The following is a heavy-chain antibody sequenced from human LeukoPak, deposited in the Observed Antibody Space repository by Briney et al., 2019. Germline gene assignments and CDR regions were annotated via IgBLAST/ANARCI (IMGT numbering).Heavy chain of an antibody. D-gene: IGHD1-7*01. Sequence: SETLSLTCTVSGGSISSSSYYWGWIRQPPGKGLEWIGSIYYSGSTYYNPSLKSRVTISVDTSKNQFSLKLSSVAAADTAVHYCARHQYNWNSDFDYWGQGTLVTVSS. CDR3: ARHQYNWNSDFDY. CDR2: IYYSGST. V-gene: IGHV4-39*01. CDR1: GGSISSSSYY. J-gene: IGHJ4*02.